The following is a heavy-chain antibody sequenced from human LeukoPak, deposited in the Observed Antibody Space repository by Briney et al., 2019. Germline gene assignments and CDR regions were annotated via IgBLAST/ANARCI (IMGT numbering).Heavy chain of an antibody. Sequence: GGSLRLSCAASGFTFSSYWMSWVRQAPGKGLEWVANIKQDGSEKYYVDSVKGRFTISRDNAKNSLYLQMNSLRAADTAVYYCARGRPIAVAGTRNYYYYYMDVWGKGTTVTVSS. D-gene: IGHD6-19*01. CDR3: ARGRPIAVAGTRNYYYYYMDV. V-gene: IGHV3-7*01. CDR1: GFTFSSYW. J-gene: IGHJ6*03. CDR2: IKQDGSEK.